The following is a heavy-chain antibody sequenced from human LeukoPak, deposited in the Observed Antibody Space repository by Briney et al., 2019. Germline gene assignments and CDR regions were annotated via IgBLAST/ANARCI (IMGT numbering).Heavy chain of an antibody. CDR1: GGSISGSSYY. V-gene: IGHV4-39*07. CDR2: IYYSGST. J-gene: IGHJ4*02. Sequence: PSETLSLTCTVSGGSISGSSYYWGWIRQPPGKGLEWIGSIYYSGSTYYNPSLKSRVTISVDTSKNQFSLKLSSVTAADTAVYYCARGGGVAGTPYNPYDYWGQGTLVTVSS. CDR3: ARGGGVAGTPYNPYDY. D-gene: IGHD6-19*01.